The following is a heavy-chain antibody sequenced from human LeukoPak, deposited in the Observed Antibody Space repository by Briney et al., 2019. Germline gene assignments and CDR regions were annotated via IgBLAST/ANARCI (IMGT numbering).Heavy chain of an antibody. CDR3: ARGRTLQDY. Sequence: GGSLILSCAASGFTFSSYWMQWVRQVSGKGLVWVSQINSDESYTTSADSVKGRFTISSDNAKNTLYLQMNSLRAEDTAVYYRARGRTLQDYWGQGTLVPVSS. CDR2: INSDESYT. V-gene: IGHV3-74*03. J-gene: IGHJ4*02. CDR1: GFTFSSYW. D-gene: IGHD1-1*01.